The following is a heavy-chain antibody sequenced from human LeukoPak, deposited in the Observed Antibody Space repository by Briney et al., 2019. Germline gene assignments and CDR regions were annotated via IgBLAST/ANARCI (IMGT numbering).Heavy chain of an antibody. Sequence: ASVKVSCKASGGTFSSYAISWVRQAPGQGLEWMGGIIPIFGTANYAQKFQGRVTITADKSTSTAYMELSSLRSEDTAVYYCARGRYSSSWYWGYYYYYMDVWGKGTTVTISS. CDR3: ARGRYSSSWYWGYYYYYMDV. D-gene: IGHD6-13*01. CDR2: IIPIFGTA. CDR1: GGTFSSYA. V-gene: IGHV1-69*06. J-gene: IGHJ6*03.